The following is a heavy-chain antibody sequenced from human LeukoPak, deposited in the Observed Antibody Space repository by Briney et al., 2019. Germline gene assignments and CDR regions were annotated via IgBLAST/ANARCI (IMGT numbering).Heavy chain of an antibody. Sequence: HAGGSLRLSCTASGFTFSSYAMNWVRQAPGKGLEWVSGISGSGGSTYYADSVKGRFSISRDNSKNTLYLQMNSLRAEDTAVYYCAKAHGGSYHSGIDWGQGTLVTVSS. D-gene: IGHD1-26*01. V-gene: IGHV3-23*01. CDR3: AKAHGGSYHSGID. J-gene: IGHJ4*02. CDR2: ISGSGGST. CDR1: GFTFSSYA.